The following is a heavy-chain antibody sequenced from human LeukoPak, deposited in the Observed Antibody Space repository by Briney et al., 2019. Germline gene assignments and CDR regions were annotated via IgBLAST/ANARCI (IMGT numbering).Heavy chain of an antibody. V-gene: IGHV3-74*01. J-gene: IGHJ4*02. D-gene: IGHD2-2*01. CDR3: AKVGPGTADYFDY. Sequence: PGGSLRLSCAASGFTFSSYWMHWVRQAPGKGLVWVSRINSDGSSTNYADSVKGRFTISRDNSKNTVCLQMNNLRAEDTAVYYCAKVGPGTADYFDYWGQGTLVTVSS. CDR1: GFTFSSYW. CDR2: INSDGSST.